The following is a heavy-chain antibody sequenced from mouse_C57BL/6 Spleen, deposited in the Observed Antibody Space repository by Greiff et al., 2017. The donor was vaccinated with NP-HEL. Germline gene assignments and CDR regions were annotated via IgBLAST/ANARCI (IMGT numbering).Heavy chain of an antibody. V-gene: IGHV3-6*01. CDR1: GYSITSGYY. CDR3: ARRDLPYYFDY. J-gene: IGHJ2*01. Sequence: EVKLEESGPGLVKPSQSLSLTCSVTGYSITSGYYWNWIRQFPGNKLEWMGYISYDGSNNYNPSLKNRISITRDTSKNQFFLKLNSVTTEDTATYYCARRDLPYYFDYWGQGTTLTVSS. CDR2: ISYDGSN.